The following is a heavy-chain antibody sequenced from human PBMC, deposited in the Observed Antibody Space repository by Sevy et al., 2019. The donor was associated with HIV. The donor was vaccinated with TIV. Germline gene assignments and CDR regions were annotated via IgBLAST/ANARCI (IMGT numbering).Heavy chain of an antibody. CDR2: VYWNDEK. Sequence: SGPTLVNPTQTLTLTCSFSGLSLTTGGVGVGWIRQPPGEALEWLALVYWNDEKHYSPSLKTRLTITKDTSKNQVVLTMTNMDPVDTATYFCVHAVQAAAGLIDFWGQGTVVTVSS. V-gene: IGHV2-5*01. J-gene: IGHJ4*02. CDR3: VHAVQAAAGLIDF. D-gene: IGHD6-13*01. CDR1: GLSLTTGGVG.